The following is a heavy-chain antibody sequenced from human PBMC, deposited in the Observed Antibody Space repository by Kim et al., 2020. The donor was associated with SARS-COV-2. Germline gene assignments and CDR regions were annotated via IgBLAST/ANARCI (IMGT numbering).Heavy chain of an antibody. CDR3: AIGSFTGLCSSNDDC. CDR2: INNNPTAT. J-gene: IGHJ5*01. D-gene: IGHD3-9*01. V-gene: IGHV3-23*01. CDR1: GFPFGGYG. Sequence: GGSLRLSCVASGFPFGGYGMTWVRQAPGKGLEWVSTINNNPTATHYADSVKGRFTISRDNSKNTLYLQMNSLRPEDTAEYYCAIGSFTGLCSSNDDCWG.